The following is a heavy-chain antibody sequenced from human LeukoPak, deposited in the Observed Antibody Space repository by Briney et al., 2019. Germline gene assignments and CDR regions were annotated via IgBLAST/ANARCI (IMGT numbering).Heavy chain of an antibody. J-gene: IGHJ4*02. Sequence: PGGSLRLSCAASGFTFSSYWMSWVRQAPGKGLEWVANIKQDGSEKYYVDSVKGRFTISRDNAKNSLYLQMNSLRAEDTAVYYCARGGSPYGDYFDYWGQGTLVTVSS. V-gene: IGHV3-7*01. CDR2: IKQDGSEK. CDR1: GFTFSSYW. CDR3: ARGGSPYGDYFDY. D-gene: IGHD4-17*01.